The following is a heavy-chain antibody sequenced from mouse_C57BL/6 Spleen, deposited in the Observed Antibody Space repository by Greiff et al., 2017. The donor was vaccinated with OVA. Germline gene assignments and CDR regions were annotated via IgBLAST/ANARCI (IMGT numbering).Heavy chain of an antibody. D-gene: IGHD1-1*01. CDR2: IDPSDSYT. J-gene: IGHJ4*01. CDR1: GYTFTSYW. Sequence: VQLQQPGAELVMPGASVKLSCKASGYTFTSYWMHWVKQRPGQGLEWIGEIDPSDSYTNYNQKFKGKSTLTVDKSSSTAYMQLSSLTSEDSAVYYCARGMLLDAMDYWGQGTSVTVSS. CDR3: ARGMLLDAMDY. V-gene: IGHV1-69*01.